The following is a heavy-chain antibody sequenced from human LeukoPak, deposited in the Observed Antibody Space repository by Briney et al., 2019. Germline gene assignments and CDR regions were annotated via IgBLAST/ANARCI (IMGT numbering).Heavy chain of an antibody. CDR2: VYYTGST. CDR1: GGSISSYY. J-gene: IGHJ5*02. Sequence: PSETLSLTCTVSGGSISSYYWSWVRQPPGKGLEWIGFVYYTGSTNYSPSLKSRVTISVDTSKNQFSLKLSSVTAADTAVYYCARVFSYPLRAPFDPWGQGTLVTVSS. V-gene: IGHV4-59*01. CDR3: ARVFSYPLRAPFDP.